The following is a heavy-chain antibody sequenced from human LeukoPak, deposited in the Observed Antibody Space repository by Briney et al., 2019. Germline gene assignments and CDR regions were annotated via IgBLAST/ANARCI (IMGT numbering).Heavy chain of an antibody. V-gene: IGHV4-34*01. CDR1: SGSFNDNY. D-gene: IGHD5-18*01. CDR2: ISYSGST. Sequence: SETLSLTCAVYSGSFNDNYWSWIRQPPGKGLEWIGSISYSGSTYYNSSLKSRVTIPVDTSKNQFSLKLSSVTAADTAVYYCARDGLWIQNAFDIWGQGTMVTVSS. J-gene: IGHJ3*02. CDR3: ARDGLWIQNAFDI.